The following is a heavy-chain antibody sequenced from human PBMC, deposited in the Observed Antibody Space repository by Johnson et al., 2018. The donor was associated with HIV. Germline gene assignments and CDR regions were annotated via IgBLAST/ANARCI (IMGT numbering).Heavy chain of an antibody. CDR2: ISSSGGTK. V-gene: IGHV3-48*04. Sequence: VQLVESGGGVVQPGGSLRLSCAASGFTFSSYGMHWVRQAPGKGLEWVAYISSSGGTKYYADSVKGRFTISRDNAKNSLYLQMNSLRAEDTALYYCAKELGPTDAVDIWGQGTMVTVSS. CDR3: AKELGPTDAVDI. J-gene: IGHJ3*02. CDR1: GFTFSSYG.